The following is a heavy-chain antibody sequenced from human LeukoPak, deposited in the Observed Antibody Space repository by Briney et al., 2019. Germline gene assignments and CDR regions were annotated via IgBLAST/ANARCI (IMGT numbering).Heavy chain of an antibody. D-gene: IGHD6-6*01. Sequence: QPGGSLRLYCAASGFTFSNYYMIWVRQAPGKGLEWVANIKPDGSEVYFVDSLRGRFTISRDNAKNSLYLQMNSLRAEGTAVYYCARGIEYSSSSGYHNYSYIEVWRIGTTVTVSS. J-gene: IGHJ6*03. CDR2: IKPDGSEV. CDR3: ARGIEYSSSSGYHNYSYIEV. CDR1: GFTFSNYY. V-gene: IGHV3-7*01.